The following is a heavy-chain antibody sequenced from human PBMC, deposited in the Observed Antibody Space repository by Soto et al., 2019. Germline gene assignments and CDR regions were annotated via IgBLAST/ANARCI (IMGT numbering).Heavy chain of an antibody. D-gene: IGHD5-12*01. CDR3: AMEQVATTFDY. CDR1: GFTFSSYS. J-gene: IGHJ4*02. CDR2: ISSSSSTI. V-gene: IGHV3-48*01. Sequence: GGSLRLSCAASGFTFSSYSMNWVRQAPGKGLEWVSYISSSSSTIYYADSVKGRFTISRDNAKNSLYLQMNSLRAEDTAVYYCAMEQVATTFDYWGQGTLVTVSS.